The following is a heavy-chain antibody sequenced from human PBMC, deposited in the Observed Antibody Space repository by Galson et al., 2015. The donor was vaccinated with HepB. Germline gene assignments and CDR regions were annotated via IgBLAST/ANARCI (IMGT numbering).Heavy chain of an antibody. CDR2: ISGGGGHT. V-gene: IGHV3-23*01. D-gene: IGHD4-17*01. J-gene: IGHJ4*02. CDR1: GFTFTTYT. CDR3: AKHDLYGDSSRGGSFDY. Sequence: SLRLSCAASGFTFTTYTMSWVRQAPGKGLEWVSSISGGGGHTYYADSVKGRFTISRDNSGNKVFLQMDGLRVDDTAVYYCAKHDLYGDSSRGGSFDYWGQGALVTVSS.